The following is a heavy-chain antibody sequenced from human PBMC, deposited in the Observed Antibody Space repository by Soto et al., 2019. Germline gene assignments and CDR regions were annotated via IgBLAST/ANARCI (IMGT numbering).Heavy chain of an antibody. J-gene: IGHJ4*02. CDR3: ARGSTVAGGFDY. V-gene: IGHV3-33*01. CDR1: GFTFSSYG. CDR2: IWYDGSNK. D-gene: IGHD6-19*01. Sequence: GESLKISCAASGFTFSSYGMHWVRQAPGKGLEWVAVIWYDGSNKYYADSVKGRFTISRDNSKNTLYLQMNSLRAEDTAVYYCARGSTVAGGFDYWGQGTLVTVSS.